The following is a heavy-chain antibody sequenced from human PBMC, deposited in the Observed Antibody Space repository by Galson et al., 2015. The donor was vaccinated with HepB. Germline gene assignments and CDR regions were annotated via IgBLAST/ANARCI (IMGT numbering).Heavy chain of an antibody. J-gene: IGHJ6*03. CDR1: GGTFSSYA. Sequence: SVKVSCKASGGTFSSYAISWVRQAPGQGLEWMGGIIPIFGTANYAQKFQGRVTITADESTSTAYMELSSLRSEDTAVYYCARGYSSGWYLYYYYTDVWGKGTTVTVSS. CDR2: IIPIFGTA. D-gene: IGHD6-19*01. CDR3: ARGYSSGWYLYYYYTDV. V-gene: IGHV1-69*13.